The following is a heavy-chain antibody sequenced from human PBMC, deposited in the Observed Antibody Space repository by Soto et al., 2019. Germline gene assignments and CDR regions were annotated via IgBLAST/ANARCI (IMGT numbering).Heavy chain of an antibody. CDR2: IIPIFGTA. J-gene: IGHJ4*02. D-gene: IGHD3-22*01. CDR1: GGTFSSYA. V-gene: IGHV1-69*13. CDR3: ARAPTSITMIVVVITRYFDY. Sequence: ASVKVSCKASGGTFSSYAISWVRQAPGQGLEWMGGIIPIFGTANYAQKFQGRVTITADESTSTAYMELSSLRSEDTAVYYCARAPTSITMIVVVITRYFDYWGQGTLVTVSS.